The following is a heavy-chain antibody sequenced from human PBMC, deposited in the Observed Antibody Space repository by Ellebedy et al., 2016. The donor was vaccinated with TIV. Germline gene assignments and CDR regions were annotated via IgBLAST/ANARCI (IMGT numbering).Heavy chain of an antibody. D-gene: IGHD6-19*01. Sequence: SVKVSCXASGGTFSSYAISWVRQAPGQGLEWMGGIIPIFGTANYAQKFQGRVTITADESTSTAYMELSSLRSEDTAVYYCARGIAVAGPLDYWGQGTLVTVSS. J-gene: IGHJ4*02. V-gene: IGHV1-69*13. CDR3: ARGIAVAGPLDY. CDR2: IIPIFGTA. CDR1: GGTFSSYA.